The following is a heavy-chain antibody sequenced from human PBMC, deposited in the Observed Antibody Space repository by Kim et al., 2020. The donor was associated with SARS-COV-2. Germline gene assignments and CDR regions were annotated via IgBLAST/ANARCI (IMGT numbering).Heavy chain of an antibody. D-gene: IGHD6-19*01. CDR3: ARRDSSDPTGAFDI. CDR2: IIPIFGTA. Sequence: SVKVSCKASGGTFSSYAISWVRQAPGQGLEWMGGIIPIFGTANYAQKFQGRVTITADESTSTAYMELSSLRSEDTAVYYCARRDSSDPTGAFDIWGQGTMVTVSS. V-gene: IGHV1-69*13. CDR1: GGTFSSYA. J-gene: IGHJ3*02.